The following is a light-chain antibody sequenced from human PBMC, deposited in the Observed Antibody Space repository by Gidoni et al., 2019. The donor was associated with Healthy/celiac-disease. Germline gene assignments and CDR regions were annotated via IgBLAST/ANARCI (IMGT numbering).Light chain of an antibody. Sequence: EIVLTQSPGTLSLSPGERATLSCRASQSVSSSYLAWYQQKPGQAPRLLIYGASSRATGIPDRFSGSGSGTDFTLTISRLEPEDFAVYYCQLLWTFXQXTKVEIK. J-gene: IGKJ1*01. CDR3: QLLWT. CDR1: QSVSSSY. CDR2: GAS. V-gene: IGKV3-20*01.